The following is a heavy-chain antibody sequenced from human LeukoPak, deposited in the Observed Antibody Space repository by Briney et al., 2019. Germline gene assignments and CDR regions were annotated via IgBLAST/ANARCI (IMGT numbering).Heavy chain of an antibody. CDR1: GFTFGNYG. CDR3: ARDPRTVRI. Sequence: PGGSLRLSCAASGFTFGNYGMTWVRQAPGKGLEWLSYISGNSGDINYADSVKGRFTISRDNAKNSLYLQMNSLRVEDTAVYYCARDPRTVRIWGQGTLVTVSS. D-gene: IGHD1-1*01. V-gene: IGHV3-21*01. CDR2: ISGNSGDI. J-gene: IGHJ4*02.